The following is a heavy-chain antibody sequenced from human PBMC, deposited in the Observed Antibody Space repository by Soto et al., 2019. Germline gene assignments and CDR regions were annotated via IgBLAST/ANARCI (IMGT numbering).Heavy chain of an antibody. CDR3: VREGYCSSGSCYGILDY. J-gene: IGHJ4*02. Sequence: EVQLVGSGGGLVQPGGSLRLSCAASGFTFSDHYMDWVRQAPGKGLEWVGRIKNKANNYATESAASVKGRFAISRDDSKNSLYLLMNSLKTEDTAVYYCVREGYCSSGSCYGILDYWGQGTLVTVSS. CDR2: IKNKANNYAT. CDR1: GFTFSDHY. V-gene: IGHV3-72*01. D-gene: IGHD2-15*01.